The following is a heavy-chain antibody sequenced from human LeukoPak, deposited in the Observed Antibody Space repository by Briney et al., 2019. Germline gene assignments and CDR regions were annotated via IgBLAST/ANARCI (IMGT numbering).Heavy chain of an antibody. V-gene: IGHV3-9*01. CDR3: AKDYGSGQWYYYYYMDV. D-gene: IGHD3-10*01. CDR2: ISWNSGSI. Sequence: GGSLRLSCAASGFTFDDYAMHWVRQAPGKGLEWVSGISWNSGSIGYADSVKGRFTISRDNAKNSLYLQMNSLRAEDTALYYCAKDYGSGQWYYYYYMDVWGKGTTVTISS. J-gene: IGHJ6*03. CDR1: GFTFDDYA.